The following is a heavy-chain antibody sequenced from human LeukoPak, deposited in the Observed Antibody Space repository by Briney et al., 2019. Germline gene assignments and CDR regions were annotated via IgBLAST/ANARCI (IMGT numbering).Heavy chain of an antibody. J-gene: IGHJ4*02. CDR2: IYPSDSVT. D-gene: IGHD1-26*01. V-gene: IGHV5-51*01. CDR3: ARAPTNSGDYETFDY. Sequence: GESLKISCKGSGCTFTNYWIGWVRQMPGKGLEWMGLIYPSDSVTRYSPSFQGQVTISADKSISTAYLQWTSLKASDTAIYYCARAPTNSGDYETFDYWGQGTLVTVSS. CDR1: GCTFTNYW.